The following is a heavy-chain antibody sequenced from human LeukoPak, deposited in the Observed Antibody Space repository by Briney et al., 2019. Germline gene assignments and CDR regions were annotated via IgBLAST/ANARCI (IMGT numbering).Heavy chain of an antibody. CDR3: ATYSTASVGFHY. J-gene: IGHJ4*02. CDR2: VFYTGST. Sequence: PSETLSLTCIVSGVSITNYYWTWIRQPPGEGLEWIGYVFYTGSTNYNPSLESRVTISVDTSKNQVPLKLTSMTAADTAVYYCATYSTASVGFHYWGRGTLVTVSS. CDR1: GVSITNYY. D-gene: IGHD6-13*01. V-gene: IGHV4-59*01.